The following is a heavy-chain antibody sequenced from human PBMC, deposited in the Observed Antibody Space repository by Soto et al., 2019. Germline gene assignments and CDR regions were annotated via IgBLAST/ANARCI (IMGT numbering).Heavy chain of an antibody. CDR2: IWYDGNKK. Sequence: GGSLRLSCAASGFTFSSNGMHWVRQAPGKGLEWVAVIWYDGNKKYYGDSVRGRFTTSRDNSKNTLYLEMNSLRAEDTAVYYCVVDTSGLLDYWGQGTQVTVSS. J-gene: IGHJ4*02. V-gene: IGHV3-33*03. CDR3: VVDTSGLLDY. D-gene: IGHD3-22*01. CDR1: GFTFSSNG.